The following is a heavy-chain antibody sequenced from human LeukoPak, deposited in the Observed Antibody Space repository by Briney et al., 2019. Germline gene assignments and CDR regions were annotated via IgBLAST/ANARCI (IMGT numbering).Heavy chain of an antibody. CDR1: GFTFSSYA. Sequence: GGSLRLSCAASGFTFSSYAMSWVRQAPGKGLEWVSAISGSGGGTYYADSVKGRFTVSRDNSMNTVYMQMNSLRAEDTAVYYCAKGGSESYYSLLNWFDPWGQGTLVTVSS. CDR2: ISGSGGGT. D-gene: IGHD3-10*01. J-gene: IGHJ5*02. V-gene: IGHV3-23*01. CDR3: AKGGSESYYSLLNWFDP.